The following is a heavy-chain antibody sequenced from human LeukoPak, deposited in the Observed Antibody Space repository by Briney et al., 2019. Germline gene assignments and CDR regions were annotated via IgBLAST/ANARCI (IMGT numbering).Heavy chain of an antibody. J-gene: IGHJ4*02. CDR1: GFTVSSNY. CDR2: IYSGGST. Sequence: GGSLRLSCAASGFTVSSNYMSWVRQAPGKGLEWVSVIYSGGSTYYADSVKGRFTISRDNSKNTLYLQMNSLRAEDTAVYYCAREDDDSSGYDYWGQGTLVTVSS. D-gene: IGHD3-22*01. V-gene: IGHV3-53*01. CDR3: AREDDDSSGYDY.